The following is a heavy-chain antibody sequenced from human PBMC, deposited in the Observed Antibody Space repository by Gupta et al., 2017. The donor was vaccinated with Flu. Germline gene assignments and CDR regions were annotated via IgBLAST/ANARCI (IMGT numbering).Heavy chain of an antibody. D-gene: IGHD6-13*01. CDR1: SFTFRSFD. J-gene: IGHJ6*02. CDR2: IGTAGDT. Sequence: EVQLVESGGGLVQPGGGLVPSCSGCSFTFRSFDMHWVRQAPGKGLEWVSAIGTAGDTYYPGSVKGRFTISRENAKNSLYLQMNSLRAGDTAVYYCARGGYSSPYYGMDVWGQGTTVTVS. V-gene: IGHV3-13*04. CDR3: ARGGYSSPYYGMDV.